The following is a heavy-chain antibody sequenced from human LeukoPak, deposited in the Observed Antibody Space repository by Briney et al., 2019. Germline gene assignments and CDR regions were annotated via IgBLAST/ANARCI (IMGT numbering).Heavy chain of an antibody. CDR2: ISFDGSNK. D-gene: IGHD3-9*01. Sequence: GGSLRLSCAASGFTFSTYGMHWVRQAPGKGLEWVAVISFDGSNKYYADSLKGRFTISRDNSKNTLYLQMNSLRAEDTAVYYCARVFTGYFDWLLYGGYFDYWGQGTLVTVSS. J-gene: IGHJ4*02. CDR1: GFTFSTYG. CDR3: ARVFTGYFDWLLYGGYFDY. V-gene: IGHV3-30*19.